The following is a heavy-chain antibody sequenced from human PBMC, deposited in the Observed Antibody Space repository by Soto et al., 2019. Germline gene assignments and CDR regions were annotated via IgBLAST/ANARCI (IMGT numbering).Heavy chain of an antibody. CDR1: GFTFSSYG. D-gene: IGHD4-17*01. Sequence: QVQLVESGGGVVQPGRSLRLSCAASGFTFSSYGMHWVRQAPGKGLEWVAVIWYDGSNKYYADSVKGRFTISRDNSKNTLYLQMNSLRAEDTAVYYCASEPVTTSGHYFDYWGQGTLVTVSS. CDR3: ASEPVTTSGHYFDY. V-gene: IGHV3-33*01. CDR2: IWYDGSNK. J-gene: IGHJ4*02.